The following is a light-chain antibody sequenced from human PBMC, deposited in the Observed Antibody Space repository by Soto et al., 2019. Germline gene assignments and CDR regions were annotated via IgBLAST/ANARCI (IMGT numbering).Light chain of an antibody. J-gene: IGKJ2*01. CDR3: QQYGSSHHT. V-gene: IGKV3-20*01. CDR2: GAS. CDR1: QSVSSSY. Sequence: EIVLTQSPGTLSLSPGERATLSCRASQSVSSSYLAWYQHKPGQAPRLLIYGASSRATGIPDRFSGSGSGTDFTLTLSRLEPEDFAVYYCQQYGSSHHTFGQGTKLEIK.